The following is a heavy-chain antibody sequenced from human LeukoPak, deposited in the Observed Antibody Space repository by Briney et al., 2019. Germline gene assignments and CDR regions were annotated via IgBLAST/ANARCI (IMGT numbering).Heavy chain of an antibody. CDR3: ARGQRHSSSWYGPDAFDI. CDR2: IYSGGST. Sequence: GGSLRLSCAASGFTSSSYSMNWVRQAPGKGLEWVSVIYSGGSTYYADSVKGRFTISRDNSKNTLYLQMNSLRAEDTAVYYCARGQRHSSSWYGPDAFDIWGQGTMVTVSS. V-gene: IGHV3-53*01. J-gene: IGHJ3*02. CDR1: GFTSSSYS. D-gene: IGHD6-13*01.